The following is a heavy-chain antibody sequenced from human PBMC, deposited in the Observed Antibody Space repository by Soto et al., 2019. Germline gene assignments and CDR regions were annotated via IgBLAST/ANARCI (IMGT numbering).Heavy chain of an antibody. D-gene: IGHD1-1*01. Sequence: GGSLRLSCAASGFTFSGSAMHWVRQASGKGLEWVGRIRSKANSYATAYAASVKGRFTISRDDSKNTAYLQMNSLKTEDTAVYYCTRLGTTTGDAFDIWGQGTMVPVSS. CDR1: GFTFSGSA. V-gene: IGHV3-73*01. CDR3: TRLGTTTGDAFDI. J-gene: IGHJ3*02. CDR2: IRSKANSYAT.